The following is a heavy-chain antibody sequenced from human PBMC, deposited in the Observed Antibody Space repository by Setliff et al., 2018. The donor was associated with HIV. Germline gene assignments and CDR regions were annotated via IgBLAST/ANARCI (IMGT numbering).Heavy chain of an antibody. Sequence: GGSLRLSCAASGFTFSAHGMHWVRQAPGKGLEWVAFINYDESSEYYVDSVKGRVTISRDNSKNTVDLQMNSLRAEDTAVYYCARASPEYYDSWGQGTLVTVSS. CDR3: ARASPEYYDS. V-gene: IGHV3-30*02. CDR1: GFTFSAHG. J-gene: IGHJ4*02. CDR2: INYDESSE.